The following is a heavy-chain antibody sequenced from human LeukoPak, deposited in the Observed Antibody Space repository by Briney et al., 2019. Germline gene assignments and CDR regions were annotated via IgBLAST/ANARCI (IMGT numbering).Heavy chain of an antibody. V-gene: IGHV3-30*02. Sequence: SGGSLRLSCAASGFTFSSYGMHWVRQAPGKGLEWVAFIRYDGSNKYYADSVKGRFTISRDNSKNTLYLQMNSLRAEDTAVYYCARDFDYTAMVSFGSGSYYYGMDVWGQGTTVTVSS. CDR3: ARDFDYTAMVSFGSGSYYYGMDV. CDR1: GFTFSSYG. CDR2: IRYDGSNK. D-gene: IGHD5-18*01. J-gene: IGHJ6*02.